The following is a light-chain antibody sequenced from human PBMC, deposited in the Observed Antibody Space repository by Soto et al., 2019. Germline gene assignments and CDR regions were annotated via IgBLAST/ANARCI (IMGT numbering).Light chain of an antibody. CDR3: QQYNNWPPWT. J-gene: IGKJ1*01. CDR2: GAS. Sequence: MVMTQSPATPSVSPCEIATLSCSSSQSVSSNLAWYQQKPGQAPRLLIYGASTRATGIPARFSGSGSGTEFTLTISSLQSEDFAVYYCQQYNNWPPWTFGQGTKVDIK. V-gene: IGKV3-15*01. CDR1: QSVSSN.